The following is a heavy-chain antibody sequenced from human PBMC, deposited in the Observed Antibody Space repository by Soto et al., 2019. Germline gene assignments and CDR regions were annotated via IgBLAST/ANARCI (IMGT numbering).Heavy chain of an antibody. J-gene: IGHJ4*02. V-gene: IGHV3-9*01. CDR1: GFTFDDYA. Sequence: EVQLVESGGGLVQPGRSLRLSCAASGFTFDDYAMHWVRQAPGKGLEWVSGISWNSGSIGYADSVKGRFTISRDNAKNSLYLQMTSLRAEDTALYYCARKARGFDYWGQGTLVTVSS. CDR3: ARKARGFDY. CDR2: ISWNSGSI.